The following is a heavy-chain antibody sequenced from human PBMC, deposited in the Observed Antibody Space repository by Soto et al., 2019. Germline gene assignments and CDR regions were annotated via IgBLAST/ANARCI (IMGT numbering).Heavy chain of an antibody. Sequence: GGSLRLSCAASGFTFISYGMHWVRQAPGKGLEWAAVIWYDGSNKYYADSVKGRFTISRDNSKNTLYLQMNSLRAEDTAVYYCAREGHCSGDSCSYHGMDAWGQGTTVTASS. V-gene: IGHV3-33*01. J-gene: IGHJ6*02. CDR2: IWYDGSNK. CDR1: GFTFISYG. D-gene: IGHD2-15*01. CDR3: AREGHCSGDSCSYHGMDA.